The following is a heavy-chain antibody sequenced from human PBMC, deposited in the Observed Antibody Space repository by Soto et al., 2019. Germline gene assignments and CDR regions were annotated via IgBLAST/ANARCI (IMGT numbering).Heavy chain of an antibody. CDR1: GGSISSYY. CDR3: ARHVPYFDWLDFDY. D-gene: IGHD3-9*01. CDR2: IYYSGST. Sequence: PSETLSLTCTVSGGSISSYYWSWIRQPPGKGLEWIGYIYYSGSTNYNPSLKSRVTISVDTSKNQFSLKLSSVTAADTAVYYCARHVPYFDWLDFDYWGQGTLVTVSS. V-gene: IGHV4-59*08. J-gene: IGHJ4*02.